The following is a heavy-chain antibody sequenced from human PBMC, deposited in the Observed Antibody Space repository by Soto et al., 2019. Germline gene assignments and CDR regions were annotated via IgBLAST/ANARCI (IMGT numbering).Heavy chain of an antibody. J-gene: IGHJ6*02. V-gene: IGHV3-9*01. CDR2: ISWNSGSI. D-gene: IGHD1-26*01. Sequence: GVSLRRSCAAAGVTFDDYAMHWVGQAPGKGLEWVSGISWNSGSIGYADSVKGRFTISRDNVKHSLYLQMNSLRAEDTALYYCAKAIVGATTGYYYYYGMDVWGQGTTVTVSS. CDR3: AKAIVGATTGYYYYYGMDV. CDR1: GVTFDDYA.